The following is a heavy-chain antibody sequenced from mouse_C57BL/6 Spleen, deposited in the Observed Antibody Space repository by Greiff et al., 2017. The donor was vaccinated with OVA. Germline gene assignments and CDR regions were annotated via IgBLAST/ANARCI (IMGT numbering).Heavy chain of an antibody. D-gene: IGHD2-4*01. CDR3: TGGYYDYDVFDY. J-gene: IGHJ2*01. Sequence: QVQLQQSGAELVRPGASVTLSCKASGYTFTDYEMHWVKQTPVHGLEWIGAIDPETGGTAYNQKFKGKAILTADKSSSTAYMERRSLTSEDSAVYYCTGGYYDYDVFDYWGQGTTLTVSS. V-gene: IGHV1-15*01. CDR1: GYTFTDYE. CDR2: IDPETGGT.